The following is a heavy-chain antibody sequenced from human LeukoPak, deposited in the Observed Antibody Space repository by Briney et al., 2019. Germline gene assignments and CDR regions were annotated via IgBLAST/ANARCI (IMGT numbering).Heavy chain of an antibody. D-gene: IGHD2-21*02. Sequence: SETLSLTCTVSGGSINTPNYYWGWIRQTPGKGLEWIGNIFYSGGTYYSPSLTSRVTISLDTSRNQFSLKLNSVTAADTAVYYCARGLRYCPYYYYYYYMDVWGKGTTVTVSS. V-gene: IGHV4-39*07. CDR2: IFYSGGT. CDR1: GGSINTPNYY. CDR3: ARGLRYCPYYYYYYYMDV. J-gene: IGHJ6*03.